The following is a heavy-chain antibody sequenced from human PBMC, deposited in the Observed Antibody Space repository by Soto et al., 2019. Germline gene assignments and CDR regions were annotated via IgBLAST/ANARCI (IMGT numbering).Heavy chain of an antibody. CDR2: IYYSGST. CDR1: GGSISSGGYY. CDR3: ARAGGRYSSSSDRVGGMDV. V-gene: IGHV4-31*03. J-gene: IGHJ6*02. Sequence: SETLSLTCTVSGGSISSGGYYWSWIRQHPGKGLEWIGYIYYSGSTYYNPSLKSRVTISVDTSKNQFSLKLSSVTAADTAVYYCARAGGRYSSSSDRVGGMDVWGQGTTVTVSS. D-gene: IGHD6-6*01.